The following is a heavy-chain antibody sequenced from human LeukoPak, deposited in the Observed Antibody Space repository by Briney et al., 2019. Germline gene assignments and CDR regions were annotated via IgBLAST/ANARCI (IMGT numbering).Heavy chain of an antibody. CDR3: ARSAEDIVVVVAAFAFDI. Sequence: GESLKISCKGSGYSFTSYWIGWVRQMPGKGLEWMGIIYPGDSDTRYSPSFQGQVTISADKSISTAYLQWSSLKASDTAMYYCARSAEDIVVVVAAFAFDIWGQGTMVTVSS. D-gene: IGHD2-15*01. CDR1: GYSFTSYW. J-gene: IGHJ3*02. CDR2: IYPGDSDT. V-gene: IGHV5-51*01.